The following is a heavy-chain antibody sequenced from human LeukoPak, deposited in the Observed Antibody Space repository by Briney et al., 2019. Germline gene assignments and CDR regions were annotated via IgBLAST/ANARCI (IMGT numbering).Heavy chain of an antibody. J-gene: IGHJ4*02. Sequence: GGSLRLSCAASGFTFSSYAMSWVRQAPGKGLEWVSAISGSGGSTYYADSVKGRFTISRDNSKNTLYLQMNSLRAEDTAVYYCAKELCSGGSCYRGIFDYWGQGTLVTASS. D-gene: IGHD2-15*01. CDR2: ISGSGGST. CDR1: GFTFSSYA. CDR3: AKELCSGGSCYRGIFDY. V-gene: IGHV3-23*01.